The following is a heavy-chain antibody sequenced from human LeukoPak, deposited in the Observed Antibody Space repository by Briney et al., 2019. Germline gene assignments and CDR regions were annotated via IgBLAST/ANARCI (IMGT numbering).Heavy chain of an antibody. CDR3: ARNREGGSSFVNDY. CDR2: INHSGST. J-gene: IGHJ4*02. V-gene: IGHV4-34*01. D-gene: IGHD3-3*01. Sequence: SETLSLTCAVYGGSFSGYYWSWIRPPPGKGLEWIGEINHSGSTNYNPSLKSRVTISVDTSKNQFSLKLSSVTAADTAVYYCARNREGGSSFVNDYWGQGTLVTVSS. CDR1: GGSFSGYY.